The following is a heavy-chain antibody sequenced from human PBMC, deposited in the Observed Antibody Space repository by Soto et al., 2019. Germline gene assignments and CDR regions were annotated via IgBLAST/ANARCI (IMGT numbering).Heavy chain of an antibody. V-gene: IGHV4-59*01. CDR3: AREGSSGWSDYDY. CDR1: GGSISSYY. CDR2: IYYSGST. D-gene: IGHD6-19*01. J-gene: IGHJ4*02. Sequence: QVQLQESGPGLVKPSETLSLTCTVSGGSISSYYWSWIRQPPGKGLEWIGYIYYSGSTNYNPSLKCRVTRSVDTPKNPFSLKLSSVTAADTAVYYCAREGSSGWSDYDYWGQGTLVTVSS.